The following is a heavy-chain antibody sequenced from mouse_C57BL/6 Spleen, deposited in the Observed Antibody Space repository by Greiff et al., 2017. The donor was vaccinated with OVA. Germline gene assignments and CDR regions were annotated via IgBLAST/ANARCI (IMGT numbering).Heavy chain of an antibody. CDR1: GFSLTSYG. J-gene: IGHJ4*01. CDR3: ARKDYGSSPYYAMDY. CDR2: IWSGGST. V-gene: IGHV2-2*01. D-gene: IGHD1-1*01. Sequence: VQLQQSGPGLVQPSQSLSITCTVSGFSLTSYGVHWVRQSPGKGLEWLGVIWSGGSTDYNAAFISRLSISKDNSKSQVFFKMNRLQADDTAIYYCARKDYGSSPYYAMDYWGQGTSVTVSS.